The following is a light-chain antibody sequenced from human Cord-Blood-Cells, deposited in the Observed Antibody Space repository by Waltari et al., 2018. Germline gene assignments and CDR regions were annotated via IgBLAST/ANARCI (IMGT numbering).Light chain of an antibody. CDR3: QQYGSSPPGGT. V-gene: IGKV3-20*01. CDR2: GAS. CDR1: QSVSSSY. Sequence: EIVLTQSPGTLSLSPGERATLSCRASQSVSSSYLAWYQQKPGQAPRLLIYGASSRATGIPDRFSGSGSGTDFTLTISRLEPEDVAVYYCQQYGSSPPGGTFGQGTKVEIK. J-gene: IGKJ1*01.